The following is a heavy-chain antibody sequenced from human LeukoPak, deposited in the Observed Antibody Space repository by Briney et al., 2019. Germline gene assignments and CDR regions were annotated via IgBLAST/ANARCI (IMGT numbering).Heavy chain of an antibody. D-gene: IGHD1-1*01. CDR2: IYSGGST. CDR3: ARVGYSYAFDV. CDR1: GFTVSTNY. Sequence: GGSLRLSCAASGFTVSTNYMTWVRQAPGKGLEWVSVIYSGGSTYYADSVKGRFTISRDNSKNTLYLQVNSLRAEDTAVYYCARVGYSYAFDVWGQGTMVTVSS. V-gene: IGHV3-66*01. J-gene: IGHJ3*01.